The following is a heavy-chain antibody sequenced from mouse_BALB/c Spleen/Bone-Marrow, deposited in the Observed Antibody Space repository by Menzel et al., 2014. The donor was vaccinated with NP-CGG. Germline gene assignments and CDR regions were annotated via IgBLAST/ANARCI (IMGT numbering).Heavy chain of an antibody. CDR1: GFDFSRYW. J-gene: IGHJ2*01. D-gene: IGHD1-2*01. CDR3: TRLTYYGLSDY. Sequence: EVKLQESGGGLVQPGGSLKLSCTASGFDFSRYWMSWVRRAPGKGLQWIGEINPESSTVNYTPSLKDKFIISRDNAKNALYLQVSKVRSEDTALYYCTRLTYYGLSDYWGQGTTLTVSS. CDR2: INPESSTV. V-gene: IGHV4-1*02.